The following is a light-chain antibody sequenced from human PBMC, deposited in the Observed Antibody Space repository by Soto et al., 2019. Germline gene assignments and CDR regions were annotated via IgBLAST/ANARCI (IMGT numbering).Light chain of an antibody. Sequence: VMTQSPGTLSLCPGERATFSCRASQSVSTNLAWYQQKPGQAPRLLIYGASTRATGIPARFSGSGSGTEFTLTISSLQSEDFAVYYCQQFHNWPPITFGQATRLEIK. CDR1: QSVSTN. J-gene: IGKJ5*01. CDR2: GAS. CDR3: QQFHNWPPIT. V-gene: IGKV3-15*01.